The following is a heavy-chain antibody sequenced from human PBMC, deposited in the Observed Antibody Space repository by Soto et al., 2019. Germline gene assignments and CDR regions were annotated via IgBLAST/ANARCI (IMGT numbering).Heavy chain of an antibody. J-gene: IGHJ4*02. V-gene: IGHV4-61*01. CDR3: ARGGGNANFDY. D-gene: IGHD2-15*01. CDR1: GGSVSSGSYY. CDR2: IYYSGST. Sequence: LSLTCTVSGGSVSSGSYYWSWIRQPPGKGLEWIGYIYYSGSTNYNPSLKSRVTISVDTSKNQFSLKLSSVTAADTAVYYCARGGGNANFDYWGQGTLVTVPQ.